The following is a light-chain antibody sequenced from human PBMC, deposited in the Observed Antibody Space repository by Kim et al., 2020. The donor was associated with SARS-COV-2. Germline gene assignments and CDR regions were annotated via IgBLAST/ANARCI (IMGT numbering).Light chain of an antibody. CDR3: QAWDSSTMV. J-gene: IGLJ3*02. CDR2: QDS. CDR1: KLGDKY. Sequence: SYELTQPPSVSMSPGQTASITCSGDKLGDKYACWYQQKPGQSPVLVIYQDSKRPSGIPERFSGSNSGNTATLTISGTQAMDEADYYCQAWDSSTMVFSGG. V-gene: IGLV3-1*01.